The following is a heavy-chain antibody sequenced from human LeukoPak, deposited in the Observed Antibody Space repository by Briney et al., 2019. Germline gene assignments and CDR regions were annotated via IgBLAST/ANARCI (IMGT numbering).Heavy chain of an antibody. D-gene: IGHD6-13*01. CDR2: INHSGST. J-gene: IGHJ4*02. Sequence: SETLSLTCAVYGGSFSGYYWSWIRQPPGKGLEWIGEINHSGSTNYNPSLKSRVTISVDTSKNQFSLKLSSVTAADTAVYYCARDLGYDYWGQGTLVTVSS. CDR1: GGSFSGYY. CDR3: ARDLGYDY. V-gene: IGHV4-34*01.